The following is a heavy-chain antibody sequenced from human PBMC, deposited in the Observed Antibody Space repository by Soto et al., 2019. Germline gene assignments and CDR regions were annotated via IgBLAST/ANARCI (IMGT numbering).Heavy chain of an antibody. J-gene: IGHJ5*01. Sequence: PGGSLRLSYSASGFTFSEYSMHWVRQAPGKRLQYVYTISSDGDITYYADSVKGRFTISRDNSKNTLYLQMNSLRPEYTAVYYCVKAAKIGSLDCDSCGQGTLVTVSS. CDR2: ISSDGDIT. D-gene: IGHD2-15*01. CDR3: VKAAKIGSLDCDS. V-gene: IGHV3-64D*06. CDR1: GFTFSEYS.